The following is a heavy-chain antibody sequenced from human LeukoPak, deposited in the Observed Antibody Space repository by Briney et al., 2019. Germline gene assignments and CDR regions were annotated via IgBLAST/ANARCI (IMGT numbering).Heavy chain of an antibody. V-gene: IGHV3-11*04. CDR2: MTTSGNIK. J-gene: IGHJ4*02. CDR3: ARAQDIVVVPGAMNQLLYLTATYEPIDY. CDR1: GLTLSDDY. Sequence: GGSLRLSCAASGLTLSDDYMTWVRQAPGKGLESVLIMTTSGNIKSSVDSVKGRFTISRDNAKNSLYLQMNSLRAEDTAVYYCARAQDIVVVPGAMNQLLYLTATYEPIDYWGQGTLVTVSS. D-gene: IGHD2-2*01.